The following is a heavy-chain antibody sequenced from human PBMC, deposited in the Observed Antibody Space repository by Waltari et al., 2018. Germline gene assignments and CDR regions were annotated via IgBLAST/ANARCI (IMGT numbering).Heavy chain of an antibody. CDR2: GIPICGTA. V-gene: IGHV1-69*15. CDR1: GGTFSSYA. Sequence: QVQLVQSGAEVKKPGSSVKVSCKASGGTFSSYAISWVRQAPGQGLEWMGRGIPICGTANYAQKFAGRDTITAEEPRGTADMGLRSLRSEDTAVYYCARTYYDRSGYYYPRGGMDVWGQGTTVTVSS. CDR3: ARTYYDRSGYYYPRGGMDV. J-gene: IGHJ6*02. D-gene: IGHD3-22*01.